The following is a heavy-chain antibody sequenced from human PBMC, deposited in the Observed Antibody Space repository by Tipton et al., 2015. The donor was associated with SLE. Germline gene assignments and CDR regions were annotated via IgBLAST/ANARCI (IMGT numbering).Heavy chain of an antibody. J-gene: IGHJ4*02. CDR2: IYSGGST. D-gene: IGHD6-19*01. Sequence: GSLRLSCAASGFTVSSNYMSWVRQAPGKGLEWVSVIYSGGSTYFADSVKGRFTISRDNSKNTLYLQMDSLRAEDTAVYYCAKDPVSGWFDNWGQGTLVTVSS. V-gene: IGHV3-53*01. CDR1: GFTVSSNY. CDR3: AKDPVSGWFDN.